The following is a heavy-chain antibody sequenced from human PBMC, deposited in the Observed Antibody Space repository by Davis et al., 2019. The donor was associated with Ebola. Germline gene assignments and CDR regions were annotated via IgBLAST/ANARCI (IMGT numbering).Heavy chain of an antibody. CDR2: INPNSGGT. CDR1: GYTFTSYD. V-gene: IGHV1-2*04. Sequence: ASVKVSCKASGYTFTSYDINWVRQAPGQGLEWMGWINPNSGGTNYAQKFQGWVTMTRDTSISTAYMELSRLRSDDTAVYYCARGGTVVTRVIDYWGQGTLVTVSS. D-gene: IGHD4-23*01. CDR3: ARGGTVVTRVIDY. J-gene: IGHJ4*02.